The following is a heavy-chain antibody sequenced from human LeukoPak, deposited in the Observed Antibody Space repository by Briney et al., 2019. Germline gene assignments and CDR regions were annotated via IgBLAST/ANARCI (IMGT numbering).Heavy chain of an antibody. J-gene: IGHJ4*02. D-gene: IGHD3-3*02. CDR3: ARGRAFFD. Sequence: PSETLSLTCTVSGGSLSNYYWSWIRQPPGKGLEWIGYIYYSGSTNYNPSLKSRVTISRDTSKNQFSLKLSSVTAADTAVYYCARGRAFFDWGQGTLVTVSS. CDR2: IYYSGST. CDR1: GGSLSNYY. V-gene: IGHV4-59*12.